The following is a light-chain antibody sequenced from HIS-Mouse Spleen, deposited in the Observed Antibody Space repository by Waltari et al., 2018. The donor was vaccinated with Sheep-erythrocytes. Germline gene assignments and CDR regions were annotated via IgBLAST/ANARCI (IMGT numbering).Light chain of an antibody. J-gene: IGLJ1*01. CDR2: DVS. Sequence: QSALTQPRSVSGSPGQSVTIPCTGTSSDGGGSNYCSWYQQHPGKAPKLMIYDVSKRPSGVPDRFSGSKSGNTASLTISGLQAEDEADYYCCSYAGSYNHVFGTGTKVTVL. V-gene: IGLV2-11*01. CDR1: SSDGGGSNY. CDR3: CSYAGSYNHV.